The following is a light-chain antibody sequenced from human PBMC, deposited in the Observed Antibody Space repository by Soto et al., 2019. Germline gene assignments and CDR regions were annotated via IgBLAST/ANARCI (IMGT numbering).Light chain of an antibody. Sequence: QSVLTQPPSSSGTPGQRVTISCSGSSSNIGSNTVNWYQQLPGTAPKLLIYSNNQRPSGVPDRFSGSKSGTSASLAISGLQSEDEADYYCAAWDDSLNGFYVFGTGTNVTV. CDR1: SSNIGSNT. J-gene: IGLJ1*01. CDR2: SNN. V-gene: IGLV1-44*01. CDR3: AAWDDSLNGFYV.